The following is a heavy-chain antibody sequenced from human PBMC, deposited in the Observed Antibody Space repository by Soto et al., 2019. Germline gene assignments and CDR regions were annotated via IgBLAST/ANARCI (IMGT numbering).Heavy chain of an antibody. CDR2: IYYSGST. J-gene: IGHJ4*02. Sequence: SETMSLTCTVSGGYISSSSYYWGWLRQPPGKGLEWIGSIYYSGSTYYNPSLKSRVTISVDTSKNQFSLKLSSVTAADTAVYYCARASSSWFELYFDYWGQGTLVTVSS. V-gene: IGHV4-39*01. D-gene: IGHD6-13*01. CDR1: GGYISSSSYY. CDR3: ARASSSWFELYFDY.